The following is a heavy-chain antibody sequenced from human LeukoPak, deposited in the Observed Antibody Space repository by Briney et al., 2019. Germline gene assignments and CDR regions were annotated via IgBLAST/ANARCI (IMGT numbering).Heavy chain of an antibody. D-gene: IGHD3-10*01. J-gene: IGHJ4*02. Sequence: PGGSLRLSCAASGFTFSSYGMHWVRQAPGKGLEWVAVISYDGSNKYYADSVKGRFTISRDNSKNTLYLQMNSLRAEDTAVYYCAKDGKWFGELLSSVYFDYWGQGTLVTVSS. V-gene: IGHV3-30*18. CDR1: GFTFSSYG. CDR2: ISYDGSNK. CDR3: AKDGKWFGELLSSVYFDY.